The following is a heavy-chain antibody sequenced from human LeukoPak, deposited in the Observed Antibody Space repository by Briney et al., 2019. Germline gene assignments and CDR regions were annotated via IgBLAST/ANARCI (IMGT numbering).Heavy chain of an antibody. J-gene: IGHJ6*02. Sequence: PGGSLRLSCAASGFTSSYYAIHWVRQAPGKGLEWVAVISYDGSNKYYADSVKGRFTVSRDNSKNTLYLQMNSLRAEDTAVYYCARDYSNYGSGSFYGMDVWGQGTTVTVSS. CDR3: ARDYSNYGSGSFYGMDV. D-gene: IGHD3-10*01. CDR2: ISYDGSNK. V-gene: IGHV3-30*19. CDR1: GFTSSYYA.